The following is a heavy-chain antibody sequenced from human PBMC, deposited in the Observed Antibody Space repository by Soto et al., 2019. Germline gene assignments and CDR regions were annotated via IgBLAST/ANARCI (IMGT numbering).Heavy chain of an antibody. J-gene: IGHJ3*02. V-gene: IGHV3-23*01. CDR2: ISGTGYTT. Sequence: EMQLLESGGNLVQPGGSLRLSCAASGFTFRFAMSWVRQAPGKGLEWVSSISGTGYTTYYADSVKGRFTISRDNSNNTLYLQMRSLRAEDTALYYCAKEGHYDASGLDALDIWGQGTMVTV. CDR1: GFTFRFA. CDR3: AKEGHYDASGLDALDI. D-gene: IGHD3-22*01.